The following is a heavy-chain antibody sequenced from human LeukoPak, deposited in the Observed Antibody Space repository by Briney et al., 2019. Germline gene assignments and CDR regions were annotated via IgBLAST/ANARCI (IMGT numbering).Heavy chain of an antibody. V-gene: IGHV1-69*05. Sequence: GASVKVSCKASGGTFSSYAISWVRQAPGQGREWMGGIIPIFGTANYAQKFQGRVTITTDESTSTAYMELSSLRSEDTAVYYCARSRDVVVTAIREYYFDYWGQGTLVTVSS. D-gene: IGHD2-21*02. CDR3: ARSRDVVVTAIREYYFDY. CDR2: IIPIFGTA. CDR1: GGTFSSYA. J-gene: IGHJ4*02.